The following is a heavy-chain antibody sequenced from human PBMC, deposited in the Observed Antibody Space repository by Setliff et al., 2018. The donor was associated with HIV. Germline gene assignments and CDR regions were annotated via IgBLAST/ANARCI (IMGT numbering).Heavy chain of an antibody. CDR2: IYYSGSA. D-gene: IGHD1-26*01. V-gene: IGHV4-59*11. CDR1: GGSISCHY. CDR3: ARSPVGTPEYYFDY. Sequence: SETLSLTCTVSGGSISCHYWSWIRQPPGKGLEWIGYIYYSGSANSNASLRSRVMISVDTSKNQFSLNLSSVTAADTAVYYCARSPVGTPEYYFDYWGQGTLVTVSS. J-gene: IGHJ4*02.